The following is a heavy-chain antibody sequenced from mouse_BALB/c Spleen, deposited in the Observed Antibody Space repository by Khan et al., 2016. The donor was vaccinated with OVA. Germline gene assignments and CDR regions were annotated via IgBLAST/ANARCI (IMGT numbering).Heavy chain of an antibody. J-gene: IGHJ3*01. D-gene: IGHD1-1*01. V-gene: IGHV2-9*02. CDR3: ARPYYGSAWFAY. Sequence: QVQLKESGPGLVAPSQSLSITCTVSGFSLTNYGVHWVRQPPREGLEWLGVIWAGGSTNYNSALMPRLSISKDNSKSQVFLKMNSLQTNDTAMYCCARPYYGSAWFAYWGQGTLVTVSA. CDR2: IWAGGST. CDR1: GFSLTNYG.